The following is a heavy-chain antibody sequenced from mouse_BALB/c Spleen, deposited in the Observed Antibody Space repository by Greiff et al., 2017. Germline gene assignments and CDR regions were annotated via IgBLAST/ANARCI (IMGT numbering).Heavy chain of an antibody. Sequence: EVKLQESGPGLVKPSQSLSLTCSVTGYSITSGYYWNWIRQFPGNKLEWMGYISYDGSNNYNPSLKNRISITRDTSKNQFFLKLNSVTTEDTATYYCARVTATWGYFDYWGQGTTLTVSS. V-gene: IGHV3-6*02. J-gene: IGHJ2*01. CDR1: GYSITSGYY. D-gene: IGHD1-2*01. CDR2: ISYDGSN. CDR3: ARVTATWGYFDY.